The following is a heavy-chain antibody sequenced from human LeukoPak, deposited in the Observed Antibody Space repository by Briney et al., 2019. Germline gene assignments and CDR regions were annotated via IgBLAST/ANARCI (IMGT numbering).Heavy chain of an antibody. V-gene: IGHV3-15*01. J-gene: IGHJ4*02. CDR2: VKSKSNGGTT. D-gene: IGHD2-8*01. CDR1: GFTFSNAW. CDR3: TAGVGHSDFDY. Sequence: GGSLRLSCAASGFTFSNAWMSWVRQAPGKGLEWVGRVKSKSNGGTTGYATPVKGRFTISRDDSKNTYLQMNSLKSEDTAVYFCTAGVGHSDFDYWGQGTLVTVSS.